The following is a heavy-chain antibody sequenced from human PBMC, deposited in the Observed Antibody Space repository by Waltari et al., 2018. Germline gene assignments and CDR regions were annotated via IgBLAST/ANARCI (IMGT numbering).Heavy chain of an antibody. CDR2: FDPENGET. CDR1: GYTLTELS. Sequence: QVQLVQSGAEVKKPGASVKVSCKVSGYTLTELSMHWVRQAPGKGLEWMGGFDPENGETNYAQKFQGRVTMTEDTSTDTAYMELSSLRSEDTAVYYCATDQKFRNCSGGSCRQGNYYYYMDVWGKGTTVTVSS. V-gene: IGHV1-24*01. CDR3: ATDQKFRNCSGGSCRQGNYYYYMDV. J-gene: IGHJ6*03. D-gene: IGHD2-15*01.